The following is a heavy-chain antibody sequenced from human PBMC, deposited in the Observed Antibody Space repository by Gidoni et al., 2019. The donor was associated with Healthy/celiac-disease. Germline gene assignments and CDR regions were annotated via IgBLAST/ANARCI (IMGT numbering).Heavy chain of an antibody. J-gene: IGHJ5*02. Sequence: QVQLQESGPGLVTPSETLSLTCTVSGGPISSYYWSWIRQPPGKGLEWIGYIYYSGSTNYNPSLKSRVTISVDTSKNQFSLKLSSVTAADTAVYYCARTAQVVGGTDWFDPWGQGTLVTVSS. CDR1: GGPISSYY. V-gene: IGHV4-59*01. CDR3: ARTAQVVGGTDWFDP. D-gene: IGHD3-22*01. CDR2: IYYSGST.